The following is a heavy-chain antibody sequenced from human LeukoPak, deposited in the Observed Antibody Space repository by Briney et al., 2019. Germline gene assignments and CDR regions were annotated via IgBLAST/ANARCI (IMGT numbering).Heavy chain of an antibody. V-gene: IGHV4-4*02. J-gene: IGHJ1*01. CDR2: IYHSGST. Sequence: SETLSLTCAVSGGSISSSNWWSWVRQPPGKGLEWIGEIYHSGSTYYNPSLKSRVTISVDRSKNQFSLKLSSVTAADTAVYYCAREGYSSSWYLGQHWGQGTLVTVSS. CDR1: GGSISSSNW. CDR3: AREGYSSSWYLGQH. D-gene: IGHD6-13*01.